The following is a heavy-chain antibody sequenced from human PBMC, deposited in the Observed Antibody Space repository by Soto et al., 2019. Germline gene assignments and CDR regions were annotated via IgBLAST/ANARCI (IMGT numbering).Heavy chain of an antibody. J-gene: IGHJ4*02. V-gene: IGHV3-33*01. CDR3: ARAGSVGDLGY. CDR1: GFTFSSYG. D-gene: IGHD1-1*01. CDR2: IWYDGSNK. Sequence: QVQLVESGGGVVQPGRSLRLSCAASGFTFSSYGMHWVRQAPGKGLEWVAVIWYDGSNKYYADSVKGRFTISRDNSKNTLYLQMNSLRAEDTAVYYCARAGSVGDLGYWGQATLVTVSS.